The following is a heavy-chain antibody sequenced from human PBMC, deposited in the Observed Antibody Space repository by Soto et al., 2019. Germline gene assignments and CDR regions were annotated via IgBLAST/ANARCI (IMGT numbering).Heavy chain of an antibody. Sequence: QVQLVQSGAEVKKPGASVKVSCKASGYTFTRYGISWVRQAPGQELEWMGWISAYNGNTKYAQKLQGRVTMTTDTSTSTADMELRSLRSDDTAVYYCARDAVDSSGYSHYDYYGMDVWGQGTTVTVSS. CDR2: ISAYNGNT. J-gene: IGHJ6*02. D-gene: IGHD3-22*01. CDR3: ARDAVDSSGYSHYDYYGMDV. V-gene: IGHV1-18*01. CDR1: GYTFTRYG.